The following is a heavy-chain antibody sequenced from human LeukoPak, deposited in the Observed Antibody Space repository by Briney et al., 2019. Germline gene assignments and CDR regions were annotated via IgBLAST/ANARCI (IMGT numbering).Heavy chain of an antibody. CDR1: GFPVINNY. V-gene: IGHV3-53*01. D-gene: IGHD2-21*01. CDR2: IYSAGGT. Sequence: PGGSLRLSSAASGFPVINNYMSWVRRAAGKGLEWVALIYSAGGTYYADSVKGRFTISRDNSKNTLHLQMNSLRAEDTAVYYCVRNSGELGAWGQGTLVTVSS. J-gene: IGHJ5*02. CDR3: VRNSGELGA.